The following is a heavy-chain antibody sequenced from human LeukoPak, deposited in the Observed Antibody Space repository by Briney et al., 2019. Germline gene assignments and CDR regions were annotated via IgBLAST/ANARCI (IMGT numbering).Heavy chain of an antibody. CDR2: MSDDGANE. Sequence: GGSLRLSCTASGLNFGIYGMQGVRQAPGKGRGGGAVMSDDGANEYYVESVKGRFTSSRANVKRTLYLQMNRLRVEHTAVYDCAKDPGAASVWSDAFDIWGQGTMVTVSS. J-gene: IGHJ3*02. D-gene: IGHD2-15*01. CDR3: AKDPGAASVWSDAFDI. V-gene: IGHV3-33*06. CDR1: GLNFGIYG.